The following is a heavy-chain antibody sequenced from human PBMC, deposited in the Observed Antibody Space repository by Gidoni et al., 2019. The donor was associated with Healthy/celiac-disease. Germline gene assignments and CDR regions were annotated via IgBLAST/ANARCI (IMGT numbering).Heavy chain of an antibody. J-gene: IGHJ4*02. CDR1: GGSISSYY. CDR2: IDTSGST. Sequence: QVQLQESGPGLVKPSETLSLTCTVSGGSISSYYWSWIRQPAGKGLAWIGRIDTSGSTNYNPSLKSRVTMSVDTSKNQFSLKLSSVTAADTAVYYCAREHSSSWWAQGQYYFDYWGQGTLVTVSS. D-gene: IGHD6-13*01. V-gene: IGHV4-4*07. CDR3: AREHSSSWWAQGQYYFDY.